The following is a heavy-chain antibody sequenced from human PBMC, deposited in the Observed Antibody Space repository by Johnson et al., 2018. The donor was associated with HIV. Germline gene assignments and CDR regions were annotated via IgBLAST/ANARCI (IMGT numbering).Heavy chain of an antibody. Sequence: QVRLVESGGGLVQPGGSLRLSCAASGFTFSSYGMHWVRQAPGKGLEWVSFIRYDGGTKSYGDSLKGHFTISKDNHNNSQYLQIRSPGTDDTDLTSSLPVDWPSICLLSLGPASSALEVGDNVRGLLGLHW. CDR2: IRYDGGTK. J-gene: IGHJ1*01. D-gene: IGHD3-10*02. CDR3: LPVDWPSICLLSLGPASSALEVGDNVRGLLGLH. V-gene: IGHV3-30*02. CDR1: GFTFSSYG.